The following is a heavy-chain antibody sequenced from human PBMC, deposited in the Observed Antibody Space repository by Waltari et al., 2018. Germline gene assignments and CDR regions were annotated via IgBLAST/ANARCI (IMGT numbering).Heavy chain of an antibody. J-gene: IGHJ6*02. D-gene: IGHD3-16*01. CDR2: IYYSGST. V-gene: IGHV4-59*11. Sequence: QVQLQESGPGLVKPSETLSLTCTVSGGSISSHSWSWIRQPPGKGLGWIGYIYYSGSTNYNPYLKRRVTITIATSKNQFSLKLSSVSAADAARYYCARGGDRGYYYYGMDVWGQGTTVTVSS. CDR1: GGSISSHS. CDR3: ARGGDRGYYYYGMDV.